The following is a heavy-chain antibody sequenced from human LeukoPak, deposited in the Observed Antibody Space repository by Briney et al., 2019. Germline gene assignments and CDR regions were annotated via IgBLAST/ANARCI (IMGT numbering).Heavy chain of an antibody. D-gene: IGHD2-15*01. J-gene: IGHJ6*02. CDR3: ARTVVVVAATPEIYYYYGMDV. CDR1: GYTFTSCD. Sequence: ASVKVSCKASGYTFTSCDINWVRQATGQGLEWMGWMNPNSGNTGYAQKFQGRVTMTRNTSISTAYMELSSLRSEDTAVYYCARTVVVVAATPEIYYYYGMDVWGQGTTVTVSS. V-gene: IGHV1-8*01. CDR2: MNPNSGNT.